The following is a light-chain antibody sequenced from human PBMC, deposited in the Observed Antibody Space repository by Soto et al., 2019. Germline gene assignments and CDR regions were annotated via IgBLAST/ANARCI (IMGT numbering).Light chain of an antibody. CDR2: HIS. CDR3: CSYAGSSTYV. Sequence: QSVLTQPRSVSGSPGQSVTISCTGTSSDVGGYNYVSWYQQYPGKAPKLIIYHISKRPSGVPDRFSGSKSGNTASLTISGLQAEDEADYYCCSYAGSSTYVFGTGTKVTVL. J-gene: IGLJ1*01. V-gene: IGLV2-11*01. CDR1: SSDVGGYNY.